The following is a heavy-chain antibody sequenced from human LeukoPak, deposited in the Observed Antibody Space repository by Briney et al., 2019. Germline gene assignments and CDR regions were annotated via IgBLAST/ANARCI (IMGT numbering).Heavy chain of an antibody. CDR3: AKDGEYYYDSSGYMD. J-gene: IGHJ4*02. D-gene: IGHD3-22*01. CDR2: ISGSGGST. V-gene: IGHV3-23*01. Sequence: GGSLRLSCAASGFTFSSYAMSWVRQAPGKGLEWFSAISGSGGSTYYADSVKGRFTISRDNSKNTLYLQMNSLRAEDTAVYYCAKDGEYYYDSSGYMDWGQGTLVTVSS. CDR1: GFTFSSYA.